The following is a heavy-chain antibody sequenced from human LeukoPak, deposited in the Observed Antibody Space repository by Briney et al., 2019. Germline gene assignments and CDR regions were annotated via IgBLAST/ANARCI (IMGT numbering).Heavy chain of an antibody. D-gene: IGHD2-15*01. CDR2: INPDGGS. J-gene: IGHJ4*02. V-gene: IGHV3-23*01. CDR3: ARSGVATCHY. Sequence: GGSLRLSCQASGFTFSNYAMSWVRQVPGKGLEWVSSINPDGGSFFADSLKGRFTISRDDSRSVMYLQMNSLSAEDTAVYYCARSGVATCHYWGQGILVTVSS. CDR1: GFTFSNYA.